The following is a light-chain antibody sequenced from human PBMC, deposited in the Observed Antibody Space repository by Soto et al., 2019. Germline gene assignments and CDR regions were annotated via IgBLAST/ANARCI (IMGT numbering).Light chain of an antibody. V-gene: IGKV1-5*01. J-gene: IGKJ1*01. Sequence: DIQMSQSPSTLSAAVGDRVTMTCWASQSISIWLAWYQQKPGKAPKLWIYDASSLEGGVPSRFSGSGSGTEFTLTSSSLQPDDFATYYCQQYKSYSWTFGQGTKVDIK. CDR2: DAS. CDR1: QSISIW. CDR3: QQYKSYSWT.